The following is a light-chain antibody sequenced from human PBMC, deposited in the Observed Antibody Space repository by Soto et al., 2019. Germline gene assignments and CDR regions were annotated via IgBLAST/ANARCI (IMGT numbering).Light chain of an antibody. V-gene: IGKV3-15*01. CDR2: GAS. Sequence: EIVMTQSPANLSLSAGGRGTLSCRASQSVSSTLAWYQQRPGKAPRLLIYGASTRATGIQARFSGTGSGTEFTLTISSLQSQDFAVYYCQQYNKWPTETFCQGTKVDIK. CDR3: QQYNKWPTET. J-gene: IGKJ1*01. CDR1: QSVSST.